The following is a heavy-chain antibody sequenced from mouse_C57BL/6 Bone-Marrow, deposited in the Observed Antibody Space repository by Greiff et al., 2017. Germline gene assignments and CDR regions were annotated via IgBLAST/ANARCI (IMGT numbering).Heavy chain of an antibody. Sequence: VQLQQSGPGLVQPSQSLSITCTVSGFSLTSYGVHWVRLSPGKGLEWLGVIWRGGSTDYNAAFMSRMSTTKDNSTCHVSFKLHSLQADDTAIYYCAKGDICYGSGYWGQGTTLTVSS. CDR1: GFSLTSYG. CDR3: AKGDICYGSGY. CDR2: IWRGGST. D-gene: IGHD1-1*01. V-gene: IGHV2-5*01. J-gene: IGHJ2*01.